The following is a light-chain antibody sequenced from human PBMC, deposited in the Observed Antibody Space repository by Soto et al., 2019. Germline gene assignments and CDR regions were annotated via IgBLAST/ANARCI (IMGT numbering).Light chain of an antibody. J-gene: IGKJ5*01. V-gene: IGKV3D-20*02. CDR3: PQRSNWPPT. Sequence: VLTQSPGTLSLSPGERATLSCRASQSVSNNYLAWYQQKPGQAPRLLIYGASSRATGVPDRFSGGGSGTDLTLTISSLEPEDFAVYYCPQRSNWPPTFGQGTRLEI. CDR1: QSVSNNY. CDR2: GAS.